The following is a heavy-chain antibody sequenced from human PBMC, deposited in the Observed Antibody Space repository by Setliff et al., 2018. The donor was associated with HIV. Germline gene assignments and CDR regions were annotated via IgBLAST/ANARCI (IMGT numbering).Heavy chain of an antibody. CDR2: IYYIGNT. CDR1: GGSISGYY. J-gene: IGHJ6*03. V-gene: IGHV4-59*01. CDR3: ARGRSRYYYDGSGYYVDY. Sequence: LSLTCTVSGGSISGYYWSWIRQPPGKGLEWIGYIYYIGNTNYNPSLKGRVTLSVDTSKNQLSLKLSSVTAADTAVYYCARGRSRYYYDGSGYYVDYWGKGTTVTVSS. D-gene: IGHD3-22*01.